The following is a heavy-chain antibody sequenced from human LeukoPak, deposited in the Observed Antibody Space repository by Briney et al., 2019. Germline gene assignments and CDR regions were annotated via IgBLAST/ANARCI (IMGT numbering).Heavy chain of an antibody. D-gene: IGHD6-6*01. CDR2: IYYSGST. J-gene: IGHJ4*02. Sequence: SETLSLTCSVSGGSLSSYYWSWIRQPPGKGLEWIGYIYYSGSTNYNPSLWSRVTISVDTSKNQFSLKLSSLTAADTAVYYCARHLSSYSFDYWGQGTLVTVSS. V-gene: IGHV4-59*08. CDR3: ARHLSSYSFDY. CDR1: GGSLSSYY.